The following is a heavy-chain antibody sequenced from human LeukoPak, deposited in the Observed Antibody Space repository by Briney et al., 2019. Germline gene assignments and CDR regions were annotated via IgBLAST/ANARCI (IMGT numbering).Heavy chain of an antibody. CDR3: ARGVEPLAANTLAY. CDR2: LYSDGNT. V-gene: IGHV3-53*01. Sequence: GGSLRPSCAASGFTVITNDMTWVRQAPGKGLEWVSVLYSDGNTKYADSVQGRFTISRDNSKNTLYLEMNSLSPDDTAVYYCARGVEPLAANTLAYWGQGTLVTVSS. CDR1: GFTVITND. D-gene: IGHD1-14*01. J-gene: IGHJ4*02.